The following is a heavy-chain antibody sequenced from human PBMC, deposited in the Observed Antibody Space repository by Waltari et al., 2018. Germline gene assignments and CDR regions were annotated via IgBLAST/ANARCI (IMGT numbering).Heavy chain of an antibody. V-gene: IGHV3-21*01. CDR3: ARALVGWELLSSYYYYGMDV. Sequence: EYRGGLVKPGGSLRLSCAASGFTFSSYSMNWVRQAPGKGLEWVSSISSSSSYIYYADSVKGRFTISRDNAKNSLYLQMNSLRAEDTAVYYCARALVGWELLSSYYYYGMDVWGQGTTVTVSS. CDR2: ISSSSSYI. CDR1: GFTFSSYS. J-gene: IGHJ6*02. D-gene: IGHD1-26*01.